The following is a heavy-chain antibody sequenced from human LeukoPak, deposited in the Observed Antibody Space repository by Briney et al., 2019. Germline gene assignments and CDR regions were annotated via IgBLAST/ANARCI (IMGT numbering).Heavy chain of an antibody. CDR1: GGSISSSSYY. CDR2: IYYSGST. CDR3: ARAGYSSSWYGGFFDY. J-gene: IGHJ4*02. Sequence: PSETQSLTCTVSGGSISSSSYYWGWIRQPPGKGLEWIGSIYYSGSTYYNPSLKSRVTISVDTSKNQFSLKLSSVTAADTAVYYCARAGYSSSWYGGFFDYWGQGTLVTVSS. D-gene: IGHD6-13*01. V-gene: IGHV4-39*07.